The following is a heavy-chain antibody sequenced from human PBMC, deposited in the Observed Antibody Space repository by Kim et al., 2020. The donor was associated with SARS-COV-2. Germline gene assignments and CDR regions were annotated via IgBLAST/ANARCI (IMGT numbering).Heavy chain of an antibody. CDR3: AKDYDYHGSVATLPDY. J-gene: IGHJ4*02. V-gene: IGHV3-9*01. D-gene: IGHD3-10*01. CDR2: ISWNGAFI. CDR1: GFSFNDYA. Sequence: GGSLRLSCAASGFSFNDYAMHWVRQAPGKGLEWVSGISWNGAFIDYADSVKGRFTISRDNAKNSLYLQMNSLRVEDTAFYYCAKDYDYHGSVATLPDYWGQGTLVTVSS.